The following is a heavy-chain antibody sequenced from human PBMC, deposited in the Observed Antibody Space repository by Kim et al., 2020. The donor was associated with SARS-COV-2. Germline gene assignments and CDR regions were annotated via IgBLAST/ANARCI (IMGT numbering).Heavy chain of an antibody. Sequence: GGSLRLSCAASGFTVSSNYMSWVRQAPGKGLEWVSVIYSGGSTYYADSVKGRFTISRDNSKNTLYLQMNSLRAEDTAVYYCARSDVHYYYYGMDVWGQGTTVTVSS. J-gene: IGHJ6*02. CDR3: ARSDVHYYYYGMDV. D-gene: IGHD2-21*02. CDR2: IYSGGST. V-gene: IGHV3-53*01. CDR1: GFTVSSNY.